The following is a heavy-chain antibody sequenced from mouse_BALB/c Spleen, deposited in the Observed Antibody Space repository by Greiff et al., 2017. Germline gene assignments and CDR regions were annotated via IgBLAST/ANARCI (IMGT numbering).Heavy chain of an antibody. J-gene: IGHJ4*01. CDR1: GYTFTDYA. CDR3: AREYALDY. Sequence: QVQVKQSGAELVRPGVSVKISCKGSGYTFTDYAMHWVKQSHAKSLEWIGVISTYYGDASYNQKFKGKATMTVDKSSSTAYMELTRLTSEDSAIYYCAREYALDYWGQGTSVTVSS. CDR2: ISTYYGDA. V-gene: IGHV1S137*01.